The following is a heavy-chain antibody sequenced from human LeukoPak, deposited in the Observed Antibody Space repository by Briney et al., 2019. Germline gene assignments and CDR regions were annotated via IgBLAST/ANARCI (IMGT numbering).Heavy chain of an antibody. CDR3: ARENDFWSGVNFDY. V-gene: IGHV3-74*01. D-gene: IGHD3-3*01. Sequence: PGGSLGLSCAASGFTFSSYWMHWVRQAPGKGLVWVSRINSDGSSTSYADSVKGRFTISRDNAKNTLYLQMNSPRAEDTAVYYCARENDFWSGVNFDYWGQGTLVTVSS. CDR1: GFTFSSYW. J-gene: IGHJ4*02. CDR2: INSDGSST.